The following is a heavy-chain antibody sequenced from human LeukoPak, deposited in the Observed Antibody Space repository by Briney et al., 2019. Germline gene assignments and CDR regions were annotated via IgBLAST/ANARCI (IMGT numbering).Heavy chain of an antibody. CDR2: INHSGST. D-gene: IGHD4-17*01. Sequence: PSETLSLTCAVYGGSFSGYYWSWIRQPPGKGLEWIGEINHSGSTNYNPSLKSRVTISVDTSKNQFSLKLSSVTAADTAVYYCARGLIAVTRTSFDYWGQGTLVTVSS. CDR3: ARGLIAVTRTSFDY. V-gene: IGHV4-34*01. CDR1: GGSFSGYY. J-gene: IGHJ4*02.